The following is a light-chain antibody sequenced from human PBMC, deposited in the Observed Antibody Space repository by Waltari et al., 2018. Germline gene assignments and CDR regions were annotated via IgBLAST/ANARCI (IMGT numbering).Light chain of an antibody. Sequence: QSVLTQPPSASGTPGQAVIISCSGSNSTIVSHNLYWYQHLPGTAPKLLIYKNNQRPSGVPERFSGSKSGTSASLAISGLRSEDEADYYCAAWDDSLSGRVFGGGTKLTVL. J-gene: IGLJ3*02. V-gene: IGLV1-47*01. CDR2: KNN. CDR3: AAWDDSLSGRV. CDR1: NSTIVSHN.